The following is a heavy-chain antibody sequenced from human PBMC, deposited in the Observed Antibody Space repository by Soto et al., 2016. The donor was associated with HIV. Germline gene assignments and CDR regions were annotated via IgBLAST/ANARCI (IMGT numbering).Heavy chain of an antibody. Sequence: QVQLVESGGGVVQPGRSLRLSCAASGFTFSNYGMHWVRQAPGKGLEWVAVIWYDGSNKYYADSVKGRFTISRDNSKNTLYLQMNSLRAEDTAVYYCGRDFNYYDSSALDYWGQGTLVTVSS. D-gene: IGHD3-22*01. CDR3: GRDFNYYDSSALDY. J-gene: IGHJ4*02. CDR2: IWYDGSNK. CDR1: GFTFSNYG. V-gene: IGHV3-33*01.